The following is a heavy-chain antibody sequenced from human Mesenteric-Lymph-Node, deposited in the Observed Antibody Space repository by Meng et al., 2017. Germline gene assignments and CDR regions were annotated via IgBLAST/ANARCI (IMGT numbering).Heavy chain of an antibody. CDR1: GFTFSNYA. D-gene: IGHD2/OR15-2a*01. Sequence: GESLKISCAASGFTFSNYAIHWWVRQAPGKGLEWVALISYDGSNKFCANSVKGRFTFSRDNSKNTLYLQMNSLRAEDTAVYYCARDQTFPDYWGQGTLVTGYS. CDR3: ARDQTFPDY. V-gene: IGHV3-30*04. J-gene: IGHJ4*02. CDR2: ISYDGSNK.